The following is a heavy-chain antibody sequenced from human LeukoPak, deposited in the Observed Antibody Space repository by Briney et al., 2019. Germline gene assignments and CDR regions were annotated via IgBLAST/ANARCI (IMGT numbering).Heavy chain of an antibody. J-gene: IGHJ5*02. Sequence: ASVKVSCKASGGTFSSYAISWVRQAPGQGLEWMGGIIPIFGTANYAQKFQGRVTITADESTSTAYMELSSLRSEDTAVYYCARDRGYYDSSGYYDWFDPWGQGTLVTVSS. D-gene: IGHD3-22*01. CDR2: IIPIFGTA. V-gene: IGHV1-69*13. CDR3: ARDRGYYDSSGYYDWFDP. CDR1: GGTFSSYA.